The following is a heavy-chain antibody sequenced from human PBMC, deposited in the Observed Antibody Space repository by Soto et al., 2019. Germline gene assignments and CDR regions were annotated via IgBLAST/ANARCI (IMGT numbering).Heavy chain of an antibody. J-gene: IGHJ4*02. CDR3: ATIAVAGTGIDY. V-gene: IGHV4-4*02. D-gene: IGHD6-19*01. CDR1: GGPISSSNW. Sequence: KSSETLSLTCAVSGGPISSSNWWSWVRQPPGKGLEWIGEIYHSGSTNYNPSLKSRVTISVDKSKNQFSLKLSSVTAADTAVYYCATIAVAGTGIDYWGQGTLVTVSS. CDR2: IYHSGST.